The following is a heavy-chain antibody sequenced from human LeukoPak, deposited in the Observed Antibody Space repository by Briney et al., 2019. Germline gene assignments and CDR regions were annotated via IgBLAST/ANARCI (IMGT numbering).Heavy chain of an antibody. CDR2: IYHSGST. CDR1: GGSISSSSYY. CDR3: ARVATVSYYFDY. J-gene: IGHJ4*02. D-gene: IGHD4-17*01. Sequence: SETLSLTCTVSGGSISSSSYYWGWIRQPPGKGLEWIGSIYHSGSTYYNPSLKSRVTISVDTSKNQFSLKLSSVTAADTAVYYCARVATVSYYFDYWGQGTLVTVSS. V-gene: IGHV4-39*07.